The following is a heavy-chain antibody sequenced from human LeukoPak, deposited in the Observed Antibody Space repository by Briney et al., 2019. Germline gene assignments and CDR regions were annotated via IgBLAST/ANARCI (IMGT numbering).Heavy chain of an antibody. Sequence: SETLSLTCTVSGGSISSYYWSWIRQPAGTGLEWIGRIYTSGSTNYNPSLKSRVTMSVDTSKNQFSLKLSSVTAADTAVYYCAREGAYCSSTSCYNWFDPWGQGTLVTVSS. V-gene: IGHV4-4*07. CDR1: GGSISSYY. J-gene: IGHJ5*02. CDR2: IYTSGST. CDR3: AREGAYCSSTSCYNWFDP. D-gene: IGHD2-2*01.